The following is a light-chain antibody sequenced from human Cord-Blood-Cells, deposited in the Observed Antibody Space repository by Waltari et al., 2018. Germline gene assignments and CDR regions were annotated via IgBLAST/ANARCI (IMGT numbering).Light chain of an antibody. CDR2: DAS. CDR3: QQRSNWMYT. CDR1: QSVSSY. Sequence: EIVLTQSPATLSLSPGERATLSCRASQSVSSYLAWYQQKPVQAPRILIYDASNRATGIPARFSGSGSGTDFTLTISSLGPEDFAVYYCQQRSNWMYTFGQGTKLEIK. J-gene: IGKJ2*01. V-gene: IGKV3-11*01.